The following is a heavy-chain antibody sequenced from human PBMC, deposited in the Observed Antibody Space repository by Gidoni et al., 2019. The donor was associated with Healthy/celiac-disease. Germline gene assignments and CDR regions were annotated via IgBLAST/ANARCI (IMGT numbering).Heavy chain of an antibody. CDR3: ARHELRFLEWSPFDY. J-gene: IGHJ4*02. V-gene: IGHV4-39*01. CDR2: IYYSGST. CDR1: GGSISSSSYY. Sequence: QLQLQESGPGLVKPSETLSLTCTVSGGSISSSSYYWGWIRQPPGKGLEWSGSIYYSGSTYYNPSLKSRVTISVDTSKNQFSLKLSSVTAADTAVYYCARHELRFLEWSPFDYWGQGTLVTVSS. D-gene: IGHD3-3*01.